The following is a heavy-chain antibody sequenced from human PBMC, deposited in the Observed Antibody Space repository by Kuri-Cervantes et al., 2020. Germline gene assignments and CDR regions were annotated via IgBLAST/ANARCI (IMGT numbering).Heavy chain of an antibody. CDR1: GYSFTDCW. J-gene: IGHJ6*03. CDR3: ARRNTVVRGVITYMDV. Sequence: GESLKIPCKASGYSFTDCWIGWVRQMPGKGLEWMGMIYPGDSDTRYSPSFQGQVTISADKSSSTAYLQWRSLKASDTATYYCARRNTVVRGVITYMDVWGKGTTVTVSS. CDR2: IYPGDSDT. V-gene: IGHV5-51*01. D-gene: IGHD3-10*01.